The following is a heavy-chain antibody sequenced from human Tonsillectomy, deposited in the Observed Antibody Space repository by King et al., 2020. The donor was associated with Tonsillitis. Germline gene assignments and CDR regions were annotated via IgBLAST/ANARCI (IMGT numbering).Heavy chain of an antibody. CDR1: GGTLRSYA. Sequence: QLVQTGAEVKRPGSSVKVSCKVSGGTLRSYAINWVRQAPGQGLEWMGGFIPLFGSEKTAQKFQGRLTMSADESTGTAYLEVISLGFDDTAAYYCARGGSMYGWGQGPTVIVSS. CDR2: FIPLFGSE. V-gene: IGHV1-69*01. CDR3: ARGGSMYG. J-gene: IGHJ6*02.